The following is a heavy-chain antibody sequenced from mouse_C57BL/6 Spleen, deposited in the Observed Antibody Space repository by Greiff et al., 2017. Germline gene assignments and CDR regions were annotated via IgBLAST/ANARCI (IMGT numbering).Heavy chain of an antibody. V-gene: IGHV1-53*01. J-gene: IGHJ2*01. Sequence: QVQLQQPGTELVKPGASVKLSCKASGYTFTSDWMHWVKQRPGQGLEWIGNINPSNGGTNYNEKFKSKATLTVDKSSSTSYMQLSSLTSEDSAVYYCARSTYYSNYYFGYWGQGPTLTVSS. CDR2: INPSNGGT. CDR3: ARSTYYSNYYFGY. CDR1: GYTFTSDW. D-gene: IGHD2-5*01.